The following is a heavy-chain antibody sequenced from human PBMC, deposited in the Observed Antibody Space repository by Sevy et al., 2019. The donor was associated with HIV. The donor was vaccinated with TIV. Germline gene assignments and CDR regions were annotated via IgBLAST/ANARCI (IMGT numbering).Heavy chain of an antibody. CDR2: ISSSSNYI. D-gene: IGHD2-15*01. CDR3: ARDDLVARDYFDF. V-gene: IGHV3-21*01. Sequence: GGSLRLSCAASGFTFSDYSMNWVRQAPGKGLEWVASISSSSNYIYYTDSMKGRFTISRENAKNSLYLQMNSLRAEDTAVYYCARDDLVARDYFDFWGQGTLVTVSS. CDR1: GFTFSDYS. J-gene: IGHJ4*02.